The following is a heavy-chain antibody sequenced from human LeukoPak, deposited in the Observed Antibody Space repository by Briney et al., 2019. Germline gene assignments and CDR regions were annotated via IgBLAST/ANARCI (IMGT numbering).Heavy chain of an antibody. CDR2: ISSSSSYI. J-gene: IGHJ6*02. Sequence: GGSLRLSCAASGFTFSSYSMNWVRQAPGKGLEWVSSISSSSSYIYYADSVKGRFTNSRDNSKNTLYLQMNSLRAEDTAVYYCARAPPGSGSSVYGMDVWGQGTTVTVSS. V-gene: IGHV3-21*04. CDR3: ARAPPGSGSSVYGMDV. D-gene: IGHD3-10*01. CDR1: GFTFSSYS.